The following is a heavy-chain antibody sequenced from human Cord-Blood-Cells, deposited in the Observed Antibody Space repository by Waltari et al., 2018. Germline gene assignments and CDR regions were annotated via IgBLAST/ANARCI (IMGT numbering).Heavy chain of an antibody. D-gene: IGHD4-4*01. CDR3: ARVGMTTVTTIDY. CDR1: GGSISSGDYY. CDR2: IYYSGST. J-gene: IGHJ4*02. Sequence: QVQLQESGPGLVKPSQTMSLTCTVSGGSISSGDYYWRWIRQPPGKGLEWIGYIYYSGSTYYNPSLKSRVTISVDTSKNQFSLKLSSVTAADTAVYYCARVGMTTVTTIDYWGQGTLVTVSS. V-gene: IGHV4-30-4*01.